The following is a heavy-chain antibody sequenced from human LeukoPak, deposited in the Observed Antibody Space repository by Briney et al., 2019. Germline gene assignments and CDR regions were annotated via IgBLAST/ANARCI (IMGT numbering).Heavy chain of an antibody. Sequence: PGGSLRLYSAASGFTFNNYAMIWLRQAPGKGPEWLSTITGSGGNTSSADSVKGRLTVSTDNSKNTLYLQLTTLRAEDTAVYYCARQESMAFPNGGQGTLVTVSS. CDR3: ARQESMAFPN. CDR2: ITGSGGNT. D-gene: IGHD5-24*01. V-gene: IGHV3-23*01. J-gene: IGHJ4*02. CDR1: GFTFNNYA.